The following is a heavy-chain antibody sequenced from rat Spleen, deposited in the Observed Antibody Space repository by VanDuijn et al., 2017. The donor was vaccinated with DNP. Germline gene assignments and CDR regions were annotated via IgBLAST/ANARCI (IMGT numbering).Heavy chain of an antibody. J-gene: IGHJ2*01. V-gene: IGHV5-27*01. CDR1: GFAFSNYA. D-gene: IGHD1-2*01. Sequence: EVQLVESGGGFVQPGRSLRLSCGVSGFAFSNYAMAWVRQAPAKGLDWVASISSDGSHTYYRDSVKGRFTVSRDNAKDTLYLQMDSLRSEDTATYYCTTEDSSRCFDHWGQGVMVTVSS. CDR2: ISSDGSHT. CDR3: TTEDSSRCFDH.